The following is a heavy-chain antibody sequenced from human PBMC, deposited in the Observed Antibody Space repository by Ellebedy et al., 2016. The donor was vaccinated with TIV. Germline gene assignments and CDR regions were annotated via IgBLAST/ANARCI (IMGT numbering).Heavy chain of an antibody. J-gene: IGHJ6*02. CDR1: GFTFSSYA. Sequence: GGSLRLXXAASGFTFSSYAMHWVRQAPGKGLEWVAVISYDGSNKYYADSVKGRFTISRDNSKNTLYLQMNSLRAEDTAVYYCARERVGATWVNYYYYYGMDVWGQGTTVTVSS. CDR3: ARERVGATWVNYYYYYGMDV. D-gene: IGHD1-26*01. V-gene: IGHV3-30*04. CDR2: ISYDGSNK.